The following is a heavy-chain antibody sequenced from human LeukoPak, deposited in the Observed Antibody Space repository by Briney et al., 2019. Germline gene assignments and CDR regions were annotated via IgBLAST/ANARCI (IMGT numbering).Heavy chain of an antibody. CDR3: ARSLQLPLDY. J-gene: IGHJ4*02. CDR2: ISYDGSNK. Sequence: GRSLRLSCAASGFTFSSYVMNWVRQAPGKGLEGVAAISYDGSNKYYADSVKGRFTISRDTSKNTLYLQMNSLRAEDTAVYYCARSLQLPLDYWGQGTLVTVSS. CDR1: GFTFSSYV. V-gene: IGHV3-30*03. D-gene: IGHD2-2*01.